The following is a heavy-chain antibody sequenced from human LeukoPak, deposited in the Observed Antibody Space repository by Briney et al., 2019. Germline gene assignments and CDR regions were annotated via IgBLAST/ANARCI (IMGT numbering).Heavy chain of an antibody. D-gene: IGHD5-24*01. Sequence: GGSPRLSCAASGFTFDDYAMHWVRQAPGKGLEWVSGISWNSGSIGYADSVKGRFTISRDNAKNSLYLQMNSLRADDTALYYCTKDKMATISVADYWGQGTLVTVSS. J-gene: IGHJ4*02. CDR3: TKDKMATISVADY. CDR2: ISWNSGSI. CDR1: GFTFDDYA. V-gene: IGHV3-9*01.